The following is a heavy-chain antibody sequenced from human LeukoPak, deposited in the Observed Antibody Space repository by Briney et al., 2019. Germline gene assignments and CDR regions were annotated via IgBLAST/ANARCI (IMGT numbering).Heavy chain of an antibody. CDR3: AKDPPWSRVTTSLDY. Sequence: GGSLRLFCAASGFTFSSYAMSWVRQAPGKGLEWVSAISGSGGSTYYADSVKGRFTISRDNSKNTLYLQMNSLRAEDTAVYYCAKDPPWSRVTTSLDYWGQGTLVTVSS. V-gene: IGHV3-23*01. D-gene: IGHD4-17*01. CDR2: ISGSGGST. CDR1: GFTFSSYA. J-gene: IGHJ4*02.